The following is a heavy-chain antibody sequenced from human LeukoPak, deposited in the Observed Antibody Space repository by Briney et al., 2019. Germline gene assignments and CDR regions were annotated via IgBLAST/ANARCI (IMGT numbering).Heavy chain of an antibody. CDR1: GGSISRYY. J-gene: IGHJ6*03. CDR3: ARVPGTGSHRYYYYMDL. D-gene: IGHD3-9*01. V-gene: IGHV4-59*01. Sequence: SETLSLTCTVSGGSISRYYWSWIRQPPGKGLEYIGYIYYSGSTNYNPSLKSRVSISVDTPKNQFSLKLSSVTAADTAVYYCARVPGTGSHRYYYYMDLWGKGTTVTVSS. CDR2: IYYSGST.